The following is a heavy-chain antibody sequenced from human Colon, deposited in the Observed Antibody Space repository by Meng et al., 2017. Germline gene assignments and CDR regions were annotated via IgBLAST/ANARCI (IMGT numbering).Heavy chain of an antibody. V-gene: IGHV4-31*01. CDR3: AISRDGYNYFDL. CDR2: IYYSGST. CDR1: GGSISSGGYY. D-gene: IGHD5-24*01. Sequence: TLPLTCTVSGGSISSGGYYWSWIRQHPGKGLEWIGYIYYSGSTYYNPSLKSLVTISVDTSKNQFSLKLSSVTAADTAVYYCAISRDGYNYFDLWGRGNQV. J-gene: IGHJ2*01.